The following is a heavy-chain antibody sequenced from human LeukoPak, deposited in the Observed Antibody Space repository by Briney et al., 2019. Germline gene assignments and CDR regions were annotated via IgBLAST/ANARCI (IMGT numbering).Heavy chain of an antibody. CDR3: ARGLGVVVTAPPFDY. J-gene: IGHJ4*02. V-gene: IGHV4-59*01. D-gene: IGHD2-21*02. CDR2: IYYSGST. CDR1: GGSISSYY. Sequence: SETLSLTCTVSGGSISSYYWSWIRQPPGEGLEWIGYIYYSGSTNYNPSLKSRVTISVDTSKNQFSLKLSPVTAADTAVYYCARGLGVVVTAPPFDYWGQGTLVTVSS.